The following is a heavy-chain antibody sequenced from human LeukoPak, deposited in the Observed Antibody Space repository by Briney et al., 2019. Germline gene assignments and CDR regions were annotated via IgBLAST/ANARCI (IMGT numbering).Heavy chain of an antibody. J-gene: IGHJ4*02. D-gene: IGHD3-22*01. CDR1: GFTFSSYA. V-gene: IGHV3-23*01. Sequence: GGSLRLSCAASGFTFSSYAMSWVRQAPGKGLGWVSAISGSGGSTYYADSVKGRFTISRDNSKNTLYLQMNSLRAEDTAVYYCAKGGSSGYRYYFDYWGQGTLVTVSS. CDR2: ISGSGGST. CDR3: AKGGSSGYRYYFDY.